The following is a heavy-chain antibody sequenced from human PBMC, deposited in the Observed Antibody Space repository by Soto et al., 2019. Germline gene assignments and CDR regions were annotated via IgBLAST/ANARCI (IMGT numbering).Heavy chain of an antibody. CDR3: ARDSHFGSLDY. J-gene: IGHJ4*02. CDR1: GFTFSSYS. D-gene: IGHD1-26*01. V-gene: IGHV3-48*01. CDR2: ISSSSSTI. Sequence: GGSLRLSCEASGFTFSSYSMNWVRQAPGKGLEWVSYISSSSSTIYYADSVKGRFTISRDNAKNSLYLQMNSLRAEDTAVYYCARDSHFGSLDYWGQGTLVTVSS.